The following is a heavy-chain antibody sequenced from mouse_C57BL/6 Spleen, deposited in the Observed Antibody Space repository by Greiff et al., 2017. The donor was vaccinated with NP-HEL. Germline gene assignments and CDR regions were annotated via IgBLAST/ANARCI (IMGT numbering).Heavy chain of an antibody. CDR2: INPYNGGT. Sequence: VQLQQSGPVLVKPGASVKMSCKASGYTFTDYYMNWVKQSHGKSLEWIGVINPYNGGTSYNQKFKGKATLTVDKSSSTAYMELNSLTSEDSAVYYCARRRDLPSSAMDYWGQGTSVTVSA. D-gene: IGHD2-1*01. V-gene: IGHV1-19*01. CDR1: GYTFTDYY. CDR3: ARRRDLPSSAMDY. J-gene: IGHJ4*01.